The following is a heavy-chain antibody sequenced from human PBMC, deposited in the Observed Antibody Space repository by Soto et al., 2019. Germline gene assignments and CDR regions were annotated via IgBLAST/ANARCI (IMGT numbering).Heavy chain of an antibody. CDR1: GFTFSSYA. CDR3: AKELSNWNHDY. V-gene: IGHV3-23*01. J-gene: IGHJ4*02. CDR2: ISGSGAGT. D-gene: IGHD1-1*01. Sequence: PGGSLRLSCAASGFTFSSYAMSWVRHAPKKGLAWVSAISGSGAGTYYADSVKGRFTISRDNSKNTLYLQMDSLRAEDTAVYYSAKELSNWNHDYWGQGTLVTVSS.